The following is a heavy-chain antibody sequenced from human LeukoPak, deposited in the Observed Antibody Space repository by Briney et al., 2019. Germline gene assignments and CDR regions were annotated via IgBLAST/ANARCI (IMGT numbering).Heavy chain of an antibody. D-gene: IGHD6-19*01. Sequence: TGGSLRLSCAASGFTFSSYAMSWVRQAPGKGLEWVSAISGSGGSTYYADSVKGRFTISRDNSKNTLYLQMNSLRAEDTAVYYCAKERDSGIAVPGTRRYFDYWGQGTLVTVSS. CDR2: ISGSGGST. V-gene: IGHV3-23*01. J-gene: IGHJ4*02. CDR1: GFTFSSYA. CDR3: AKERDSGIAVPGTRRYFDY.